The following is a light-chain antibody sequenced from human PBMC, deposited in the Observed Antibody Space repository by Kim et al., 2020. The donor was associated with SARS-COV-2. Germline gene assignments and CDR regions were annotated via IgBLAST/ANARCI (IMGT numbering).Light chain of an antibody. CDR2: RNN. J-gene: IGLJ3*02. CDR3: SSYDGSLNGWV. V-gene: IGLV10-54*04. Sequence: RQTPTLTCTGKKNEVGNQGAAWLQQHQGHPPKLLSYRNNNRPSGISERFSASRSGNTASLTIAGLQPEDEADYYCSSYDGSLNGWVFGGGTQLTVL. CDR1: KNEVGNQG.